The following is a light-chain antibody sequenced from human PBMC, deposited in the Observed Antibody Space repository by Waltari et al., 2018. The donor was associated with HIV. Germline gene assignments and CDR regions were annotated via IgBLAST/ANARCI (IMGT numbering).Light chain of an antibody. Sequence: SSELTQDPAVSVALGQTVRITCQGDSLRRNYASWYQQKPGQAPILVIFGQNNRPSGIPDRFSGSSSGNTASLTITGAQAEDEADYYCNSRDSSGDHVLFGGGTKLTVL. J-gene: IGLJ2*01. CDR3: NSRDSSGDHVL. CDR1: SLRRNY. V-gene: IGLV3-19*01. CDR2: GQN.